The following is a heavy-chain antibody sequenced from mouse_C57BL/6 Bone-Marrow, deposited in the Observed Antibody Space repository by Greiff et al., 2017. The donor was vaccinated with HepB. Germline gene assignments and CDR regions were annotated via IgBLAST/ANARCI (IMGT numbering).Heavy chain of an antibody. CDR1: GFNIKDDY. D-gene: IGHD2-1*01. V-gene: IGHV14-4*01. J-gene: IGHJ3*01. CDR2: IDPENGDT. CDR3: TTWDGKAWFAY. Sequence: DVKLVESGAELVRPGASVKLSCTASGFNIKDDYMHWVKQRPEQGLEWIGWIDPENGDTEYASKFQGKATITADTSSNTAYLQLSSLTSEDPAVYYCTTWDGKAWFAYWGQGTLVTVSA.